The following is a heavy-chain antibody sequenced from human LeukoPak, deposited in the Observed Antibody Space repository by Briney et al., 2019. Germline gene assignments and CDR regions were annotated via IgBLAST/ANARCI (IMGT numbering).Heavy chain of an antibody. Sequence: GGSLRLSCEASGFSFSTYAVSWIRQAPGKGLEWVSAINGAGGTTYYADSVRGRFTISRDNSKNTVYLQMDSLRAEDSAVYYCAKDKLSGQRDWYFDFWGRGTQVTVSS. CDR3: AKDKLSGQRDWYFDF. CDR1: GFSFSTYA. J-gene: IGHJ2*01. D-gene: IGHD3-3*01. V-gene: IGHV3-23*01. CDR2: INGAGGTT.